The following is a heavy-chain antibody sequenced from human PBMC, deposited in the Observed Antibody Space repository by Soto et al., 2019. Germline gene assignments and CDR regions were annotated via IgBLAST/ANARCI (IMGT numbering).Heavy chain of an antibody. D-gene: IGHD4-17*01. CDR2: IHGGGNSA. CDR1: GFTFSGYA. J-gene: IGHJ4*02. V-gene: IGHV3-23*01. CDR3: AQNRGRVTTSGHFDY. Sequence: EVQLLESGGDLVQPGRSLRLSCAASGFTFSGYAMSWVRQAPGKGLEWVSVIHGGGNSAYYADSVKGRFTISRDNSKVPLYLQMSSLRGEDTAVYYCAQNRGRVTTSGHFDYWGQGTLVTVSS.